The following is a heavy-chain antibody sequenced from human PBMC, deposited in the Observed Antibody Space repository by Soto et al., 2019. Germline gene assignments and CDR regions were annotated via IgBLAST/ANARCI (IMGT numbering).Heavy chain of an antibody. CDR2: MKHSGST. J-gene: IGHJ6*03. CDR1: DGAFSGFH. CDR3: ASAGPFVHYSMAV. V-gene: IGHV4-34*01. Sequence: LSISCDVYDGAFSGFHWTWIRRPRGKGREWIWEMKHSGSTNYNPSLTLRVTISVDTSKNPFSLKTNSVTAADTAVYYCASAGPFVHYSMAVWGQGTTVTVS. D-gene: IGHD3-10*02.